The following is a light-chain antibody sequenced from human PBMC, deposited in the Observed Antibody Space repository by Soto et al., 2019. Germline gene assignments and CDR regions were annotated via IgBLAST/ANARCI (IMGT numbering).Light chain of an antibody. CDR3: CSYKGNKVFV. Sequence: QSVLTQPRSLSGSPGQSVTISCTGPTIGAHSFVSWYQDRPDKVPKLLIYDVSQRPSGIPDRFSGSRSANTASLTISGLQADDAAAYHCCSYKGNKVFVFGTGTKVTVL. J-gene: IGLJ1*01. CDR2: DVS. V-gene: IGLV2-11*01. CDR1: TIGAHSF.